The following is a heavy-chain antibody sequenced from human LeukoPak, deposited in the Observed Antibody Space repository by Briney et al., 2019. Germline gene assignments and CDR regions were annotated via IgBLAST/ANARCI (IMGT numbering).Heavy chain of an antibody. V-gene: IGHV1-18*01. D-gene: IGHD2-2*01. J-gene: IGHJ4*02. CDR2: ISAYNGNT. CDR3: ARAAQYQLLLH. CDR1: GYTFTSYG. Sequence: GASLKVSCKASGYTFTSYGITWVRQAPGQGLEWMGWISAYNGNTNYAQKLQGRVTMTTDTSTSTAYLDLRSLRSDDTAVFYCARAAQYQLLLHWGQGTLVTVSS.